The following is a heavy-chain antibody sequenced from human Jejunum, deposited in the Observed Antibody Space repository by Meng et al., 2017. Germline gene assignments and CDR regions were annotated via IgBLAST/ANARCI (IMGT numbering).Heavy chain of an antibody. CDR3: AKSWGSGTYLGGHY. J-gene: IGHJ4*01. D-gene: IGHD1-26*01. CDR2: VSYHGYDQ. Sequence: GESLKIFCAASGFTFSSYSLHWVRQAPGKGLEWVAVVSYHGYDQYYADSVKGRFTISRDNSNNTLFLQMNSLRAEDTAVYYCAKSWGSGTYLGGHYWGQGTLVTVSS. CDR1: GFTFSSYS. V-gene: IGHV3-30*18.